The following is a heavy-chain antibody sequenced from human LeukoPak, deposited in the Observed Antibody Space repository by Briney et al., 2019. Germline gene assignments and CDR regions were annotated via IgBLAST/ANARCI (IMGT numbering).Heavy chain of an antibody. D-gene: IGHD6-13*01. J-gene: IGHJ5*02. CDR2: ISSSGSTI. CDR1: GFTFSSYE. CDR3: ARDGIAAAGTLQNWFDP. Sequence: GGSLRLSCAASGFTFSSYEMNWVRRAPGKGLEWVSYISSSGSTIYYADSVKGRFTISRDNAKNSLYLQMNSLRAEDTAVYYCARDGIAAAGTLQNWFDPWGQGTLVTVSS. V-gene: IGHV3-48*03.